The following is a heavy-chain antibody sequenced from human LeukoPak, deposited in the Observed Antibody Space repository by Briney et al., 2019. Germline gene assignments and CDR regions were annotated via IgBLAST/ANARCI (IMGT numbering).Heavy chain of an antibody. CDR3: AKDRDTAMDFDY. CDR1: GFTFGSYG. CDR2: ISYDGSNK. J-gene: IGHJ4*02. D-gene: IGHD5-18*01. Sequence: GGSLRLSCAASGFTFGSYGMHWVRQAPGKGLEWVAVISYDGSNKYYADSVKGRFTISRDNSKNTLYLQMNSLRAEDTAVYYCAKDRDTAMDFDYWGQGTLVTVSS. V-gene: IGHV3-30*18.